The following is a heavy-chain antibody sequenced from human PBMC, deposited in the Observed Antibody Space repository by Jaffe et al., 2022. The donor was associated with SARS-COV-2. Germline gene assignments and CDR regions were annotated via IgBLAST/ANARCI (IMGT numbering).Heavy chain of an antibody. J-gene: IGHJ5*02. CDR2: IYPGDSDI. D-gene: IGHD1-1*01. Sequence: EVLLVQSGAEVKKPGESLKISCKASGYIFSDYWIGWVRQMPGKGLEWMGVIYPGDSDIRYHPSFQGQVTISADMSNSTAYLQWGSLKASDTAIYYCARQFNDLRPLNWLAPWGQGTLVTVSS. CDR3: ARQFNDLRPLNWLAP. V-gene: IGHV5-51*01. CDR1: GYIFSDYW.